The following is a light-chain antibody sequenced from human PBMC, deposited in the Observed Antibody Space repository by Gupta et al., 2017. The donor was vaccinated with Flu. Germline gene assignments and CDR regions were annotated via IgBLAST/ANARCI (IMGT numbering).Light chain of an antibody. CDR1: QKINRY. CDR3: QQCDSSPPT. J-gene: IGKJ1*01. CDR2: AAS. V-gene: IGKV1-39*01. Sequence: PSSLSASVGDRVTVTCRASQKINRYLNWYQQKAGKAPRLLINAASMLQSGVPSRFSGSGSVTDFSLTINRLQPEDFATYFCQQCDSSPPTFGQGTKVEVK.